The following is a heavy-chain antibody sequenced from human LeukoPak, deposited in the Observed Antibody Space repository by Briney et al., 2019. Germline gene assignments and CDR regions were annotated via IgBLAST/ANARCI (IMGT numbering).Heavy chain of an antibody. CDR1: GYTFTGYY. V-gene: IGHV1-2*02. CDR3: ARDHGSGRGYFDY. D-gene: IGHD3-10*01. Sequence: ASVKVSCKASGYTFTGYYMHWVRQAPGQGLEWMGWINPNSGGTNYAQKFQGRVTMARDTSISTAYMELSRLRSDDTAVYYCARDHGSGRGYFDYWGQGTLVTVSS. CDR2: INPNSGGT. J-gene: IGHJ4*02.